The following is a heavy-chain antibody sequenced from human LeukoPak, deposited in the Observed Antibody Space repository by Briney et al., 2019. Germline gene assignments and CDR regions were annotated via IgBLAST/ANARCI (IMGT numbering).Heavy chain of an antibody. J-gene: IGHJ4*02. CDR3: AKRAARPAYYFDF. CDR1: GFTFSSYA. CDR2: VTVSGGGT. Sequence: PGGSLRLSCTASGFTFSSYAMSWVRQAPWKGLDWVSTVTVSGGGTYYGDSVKGRFTISRDNSKNTLYLQMNSLRAEDTAVYYCAKRAARPAYYFDFWGQGTMVTICS. V-gene: IGHV3-23*01. D-gene: IGHD6-6*01.